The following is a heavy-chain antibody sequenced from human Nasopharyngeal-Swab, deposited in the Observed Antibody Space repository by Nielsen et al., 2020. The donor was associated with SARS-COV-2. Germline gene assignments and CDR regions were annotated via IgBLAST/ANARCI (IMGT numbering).Heavy chain of an antibody. Sequence: GESLKISCAASGFSVSSNYMSWIRQAPGKGLEWVSQISSSGSSIYYADSVKGRFTISRDNAKNSVYLQMNSLRGEDTAVYYCARGYTGWGYWGQGTLVTVSS. CDR1: GFSVSSNY. CDR2: ISSSGSSI. CDR3: ARGYTGWGY. D-gene: IGHD1-26*01. J-gene: IGHJ4*02. V-gene: IGHV3-11*01.